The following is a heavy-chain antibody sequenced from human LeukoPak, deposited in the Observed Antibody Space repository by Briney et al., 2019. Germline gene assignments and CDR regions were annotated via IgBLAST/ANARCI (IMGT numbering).Heavy chain of an antibody. CDR2: ISTNGDRT. CDR3: ARDKAAVGNDY. J-gene: IGHJ4*02. D-gene: IGHD6-13*01. CDR1: GFTFSSYA. V-gene: IGHV3-64*01. Sequence: PGGSLRLSCAASGFTFSSYAMHWVRQAPGKGLEYVSVISTNGDRTYYANSAKGRFTISRDNSKNTLYLQMGSLRPEDMAVYYCARDKAAVGNDYWGLGTLVTVSS.